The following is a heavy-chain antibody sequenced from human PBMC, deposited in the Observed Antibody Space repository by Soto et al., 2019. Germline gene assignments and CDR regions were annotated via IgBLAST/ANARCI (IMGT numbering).Heavy chain of an antibody. CDR2: IFYSGST. CDR1: GGPISSGGYF. V-gene: IGHV4-31*03. D-gene: IGHD4-4*01. CDR3: VIYRDYSHSYHSSDV. J-gene: IGHJ6*02. Sequence: PSETLCLTCTVSGGPISSGGYFWNLIRQHPGKGLEWIGYIFYSGSTYYNPSLKSRLTISVDTSKNEFYLELRSVTDADTAVYYCVIYRDYSHSYHSSDVSDQAPTVTLSS.